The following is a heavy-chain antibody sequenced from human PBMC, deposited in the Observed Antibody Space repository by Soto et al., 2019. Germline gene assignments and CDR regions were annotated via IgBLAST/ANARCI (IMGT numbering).Heavy chain of an antibody. CDR2: IYYSGST. CDR1: GGSISSYY. V-gene: IGHV4-59*01. D-gene: IGHD3-22*01. J-gene: IGHJ6*02. CDR3: ARVQPDYYDSSGSLGPYYYYGMDV. Sequence: SETLSLTCTVSGGSISSYYWSWIRQPPGKGLEWIGYIYYSGSTNYNPSLKSRVTISVETSKNQFSLKLSSVTAADTAVYYCARVQPDYYDSSGSLGPYYYYGMDVWGQGTTVTVSS.